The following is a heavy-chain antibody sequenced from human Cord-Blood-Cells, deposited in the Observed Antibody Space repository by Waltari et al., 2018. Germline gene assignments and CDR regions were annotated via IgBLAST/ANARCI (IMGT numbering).Heavy chain of an antibody. V-gene: IGHV5-51*01. CDR3: ARNVAAAGNYIDY. CDR2: IYPGYSDT. J-gene: IGHJ4*02. D-gene: IGHD6-13*01. CDR1: GYSFTSYW. Sequence: EVQLVQSGAEVKKPGESLKISCKGSGYSFTSYWIGWVRQSPGKGLELMGIIYPGYSDTRYSPSCQGQVTISADKSISTAYLQWSSLKASDTAMYYCARNVAAAGNYIDYWGQGTLVTVSS.